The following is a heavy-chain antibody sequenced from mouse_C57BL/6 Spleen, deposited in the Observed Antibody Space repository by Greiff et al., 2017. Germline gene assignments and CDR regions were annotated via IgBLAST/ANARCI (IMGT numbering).Heavy chain of an antibody. Sequence: VQLQQSGPELVKPGASVKIPCKASGYTFTDYNMDWVKQSHGKSLEWIGDINPNNGGTIYNQKFKGKDTLTVDKSSSTAYMELRSLTSEDTAVYYCARSDYGSAWFAYWGQGTLVTVSA. CDR2: INPNNGGT. J-gene: IGHJ3*01. CDR1: GYTFTDYN. D-gene: IGHD1-1*01. CDR3: ARSDYGSAWFAY. V-gene: IGHV1-18*01.